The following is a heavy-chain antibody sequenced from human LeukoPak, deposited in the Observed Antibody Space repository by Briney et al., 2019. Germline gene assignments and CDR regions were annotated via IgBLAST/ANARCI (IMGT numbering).Heavy chain of an antibody. Sequence: GGSLRLSCAASGFTFSSYAMSWVRQAPGKGLEWVSAISGSGGSTYYADSVKGRFTISRDNSENTLYLQMNSLRAEDTAVYYCAKDQWELESHDAFDIWGQGTMVTVSS. CDR1: GFTFSSYA. D-gene: IGHD1-26*01. CDR3: AKDQWELESHDAFDI. J-gene: IGHJ3*02. CDR2: ISGSGGST. V-gene: IGHV3-23*01.